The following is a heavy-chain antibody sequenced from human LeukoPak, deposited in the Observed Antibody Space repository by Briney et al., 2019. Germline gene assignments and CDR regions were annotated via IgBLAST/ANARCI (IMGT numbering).Heavy chain of an antibody. D-gene: IGHD3-22*01. V-gene: IGHV3-48*03. CDR2: ISSSGSDI. J-gene: IGHJ4*02. CDR1: GFTFSNYE. Sequence: GGSLRLSCAASGFTFSNYEMHWVRQAPGKGLEWVSYISSSGSDIYYADSVKGRFTISRDNAKNSLYLQMNSLRAEDTAVYYCATSTYDSSASRWGQGTLVTVSS. CDR3: ATSTYDSSASR.